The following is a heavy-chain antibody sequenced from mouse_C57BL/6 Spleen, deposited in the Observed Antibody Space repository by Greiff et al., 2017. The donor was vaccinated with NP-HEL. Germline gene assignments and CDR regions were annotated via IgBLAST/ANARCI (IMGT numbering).Heavy chain of an antibody. D-gene: IGHD2-2*01. CDR3: ARYRVNPHNFDV. V-gene: IGHV7-3*01. CDR1: GFTFTDYY. CDR2: IRNKANGYTT. J-gene: IGHJ1*03. Sequence: EVKLVESGGGLVQPGGSLSLSCAASGFTFTDYYMSWVRQPPGKALEWLGFIRNKANGYTTEYSASVKGRFTISRENSKSILYLQMNALRAEDSATYYCARYRVNPHNFDVWGTGTTVTVSS.